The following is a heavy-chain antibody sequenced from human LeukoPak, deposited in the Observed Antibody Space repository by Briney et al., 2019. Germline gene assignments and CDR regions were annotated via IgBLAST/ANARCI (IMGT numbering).Heavy chain of an antibody. D-gene: IGHD1-26*01. V-gene: IGHV3-23*01. CDR2: ISGRGAST. CDR1: GFTFTSFA. J-gene: IGHJ4*02. CDR3: AKVVNSGDYYYFDY. Sequence: GGSLRLSCAASGFTFTSFAMSWVRQPPGKGLEWVSSISGRGASTYYPDSVKGRFTISRDNSKNTLFLQMNSLRADDTAVYYCAKVVNSGDYYYFDYWGQGTLVTVSS.